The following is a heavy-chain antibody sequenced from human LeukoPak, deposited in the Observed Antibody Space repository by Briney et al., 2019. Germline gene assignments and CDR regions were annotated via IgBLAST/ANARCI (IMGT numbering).Heavy chain of an antibody. J-gene: IGHJ5*02. D-gene: IGHD5-18*01. Sequence: SETLSLTCTVSGGSISSYYWSWIRQPPGKGLEWIGRIYTSGSTNYNPSLKSRVTMSVDTSKTQFSLKLSSVTAADTAVYYCARGQGYSYGYELFDPWGQGTLVTVSS. CDR2: IYTSGST. CDR1: GGSISSYY. CDR3: ARGQGYSYGYELFDP. V-gene: IGHV4-4*07.